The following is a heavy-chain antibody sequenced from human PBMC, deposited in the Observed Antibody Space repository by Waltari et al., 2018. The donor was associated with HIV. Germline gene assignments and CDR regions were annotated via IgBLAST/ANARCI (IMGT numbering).Heavy chain of an antibody. CDR1: GFPFSSYR. D-gene: IGHD6-19*01. J-gene: IGHJ4*02. CDR2: ISSSSSTI. Sequence: EVQLVDSGGGLVQHAGSLIFSFASSGFPFSSYRMTWVRQALGKGLEWGSYISSSSSTIYYADSVKGRFTISRGNAKNSLYLQMNSLRAEDTAVYYCARRGAVAGTDWGQGTLVTVSS. CDR3: ARRGAVAGTD. V-gene: IGHV3-48*01.